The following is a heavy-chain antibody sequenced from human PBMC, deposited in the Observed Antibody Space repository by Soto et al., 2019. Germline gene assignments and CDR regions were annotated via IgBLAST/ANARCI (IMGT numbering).Heavy chain of an antibody. D-gene: IGHD3-22*01. CDR3: ARDPPYYYDSSGFSYYFDY. CDR1: GFTFSSYA. V-gene: IGHV3-30-3*01. Sequence: GGSLRLSCEASGFTFSSYAMHWVRQAPGKGLEWVAVISYDGSNKYYADSVKGRFTISRDNSKNTLYLQMNSLRAEDTAVYYCARDPPYYYDSSGFSYYFDYWGQGTLVTV. J-gene: IGHJ4*02. CDR2: ISYDGSNK.